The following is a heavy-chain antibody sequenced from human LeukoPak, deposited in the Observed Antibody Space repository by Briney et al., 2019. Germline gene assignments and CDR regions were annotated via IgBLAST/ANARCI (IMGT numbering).Heavy chain of an antibody. CDR3: ARDIRVESWASYYFDY. CDR1: GYTFTNYG. V-gene: IGHV1-18*01. Sequence: ASVKVSCKASGYTFTNYGISWLRAAPGQGLEWMGWISAYNSNTNYAQKLQGRVTMTTDTSTSTAYMELRSLRSDDTAVYYCARDIRVESWASYYFDYWGQGTLVTVSS. CDR2: ISAYNSNT. J-gene: IGHJ4*02. D-gene: IGHD3-3*01.